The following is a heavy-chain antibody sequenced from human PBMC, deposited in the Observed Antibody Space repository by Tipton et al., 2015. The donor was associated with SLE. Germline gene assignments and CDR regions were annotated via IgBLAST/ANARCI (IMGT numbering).Heavy chain of an antibody. CDR3: ARYTRADYSTLSSDFDN. CDR2: IHHSGST. V-gene: IGHV4-61*01. J-gene: IGHJ4*02. D-gene: IGHD2/OR15-2a*01. Sequence: TLSLTCTVSGGSVRSDSYYWSWIRQPPGKGLEWFGYIHHSGSTRYNPSLESRVTMSIDTSRNQFSLKPRSVTAADTAVYYCARYTRADYSTLSSDFDNWGQGTLVTVSS. CDR1: GGSVRSDSYY.